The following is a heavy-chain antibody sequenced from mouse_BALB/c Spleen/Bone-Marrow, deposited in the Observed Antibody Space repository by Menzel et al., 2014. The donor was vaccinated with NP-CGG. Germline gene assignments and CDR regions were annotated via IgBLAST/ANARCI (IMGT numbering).Heavy chain of an antibody. Sequence: VQLQQSGAELVKPEASVKLSCTASGFNIKDTYMHWVKQRPEQGLEWIGRIDPANGNTKYDPKFQGKATITADTSSNTTNRQLSSQTSEDSDVNYCARCEYYAMEYWGQGTSVTVSS. CDR1: GFNIKDTY. CDR3: ARCEYYAMEY. J-gene: IGHJ4*01. V-gene: IGHV14-3*02. CDR2: IDPANGNT.